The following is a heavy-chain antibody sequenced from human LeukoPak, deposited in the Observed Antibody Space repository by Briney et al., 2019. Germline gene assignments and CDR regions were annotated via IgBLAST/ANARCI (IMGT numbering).Heavy chain of an antibody. CDR1: GFTFSNAW. CDR3: TTDIVVVPAAIEVGYFDY. J-gene: IGHJ4*02. D-gene: IGHD2-2*01. CDR2: IKSKTDGGTT. Sequence: GGSLRLSCAASGFTFSNAWMSWVRQAPGKGLEWVGRIKSKTDGGTTDYAAPVKGRFTISRDDSKNTLYLQMNSLKTEDTAVYYCTTDIVVVPAAIEVGYFDYWGQETLVTVSS. V-gene: IGHV3-15*01.